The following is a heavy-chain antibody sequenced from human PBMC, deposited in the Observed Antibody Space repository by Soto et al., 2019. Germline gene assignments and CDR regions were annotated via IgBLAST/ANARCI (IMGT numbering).Heavy chain of an antibody. CDR2: IWYDGSNR. CDR3: ARDFSSGMDV. V-gene: IGHV3-33*01. D-gene: IGHD3-3*01. CDR1: GXSFSSYG. J-gene: IGHJ6*02. Sequence: LRLSFAASGXSFSSYGMHWVRLAPGKGLEWVAFIWYDGSNRYHADSVKGRFSISRDNPTNTLYLQMSNLRAEDTALYYCARDFSSGMDVWGQGTTVTVSS.